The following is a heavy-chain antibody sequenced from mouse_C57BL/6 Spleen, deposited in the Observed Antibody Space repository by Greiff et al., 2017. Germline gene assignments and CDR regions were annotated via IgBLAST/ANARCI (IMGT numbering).Heavy chain of an antibody. D-gene: IGHD3-3*01. Sequence: EVQLQQSGAELVRPGASVKLSCTASGFNIKDDYMHWVKQRPEQGLEWIGWIDPENGDTEYASKFQGKATITADTYSNTAYLQLSSLTSEDTAVYYCTKTRTGFAYWGQGTLVTVSA. CDR3: TKTRTGFAY. V-gene: IGHV14-4*01. CDR1: GFNIKDDY. J-gene: IGHJ3*01. CDR2: IDPENGDT.